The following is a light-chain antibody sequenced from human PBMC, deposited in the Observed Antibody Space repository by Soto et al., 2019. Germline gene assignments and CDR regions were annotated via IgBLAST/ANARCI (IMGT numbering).Light chain of an antibody. V-gene: IGKV1-5*01. J-gene: IGKJ4*01. CDR1: QRLSSW. CDR3: QHREDWPLT. Sequence: DIQMTQSPSTLSTSVGDRVTITCRASQRLSSWLAWYQKQPGKAPQLLIYDASSLKRGVPSRFSGSESGTEFTLTISSLQPDDFAVYYCQHREDWPLTFGGGTKVDIK. CDR2: DAS.